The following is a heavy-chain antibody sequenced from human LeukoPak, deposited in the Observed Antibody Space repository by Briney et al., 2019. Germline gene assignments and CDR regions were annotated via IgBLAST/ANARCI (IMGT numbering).Heavy chain of an antibody. D-gene: IGHD1-26*01. CDR3: ARETTSGSYHNNWFDP. Sequence: SETLSLTCTVSGGSLSSYYWSWIRQPPGNGLEWIGYIYYSGSTNYNPSLKSRVTISVDTSKNQFSLKLSSVTAADTAVYYCARETTSGSYHNNWFDPWGQGTLVTVSS. J-gene: IGHJ5*02. V-gene: IGHV4-59*01. CDR2: IYYSGST. CDR1: GGSLSSYY.